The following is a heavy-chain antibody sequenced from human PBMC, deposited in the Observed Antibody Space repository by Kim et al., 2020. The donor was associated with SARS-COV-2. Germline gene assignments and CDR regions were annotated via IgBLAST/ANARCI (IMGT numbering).Heavy chain of an antibody. D-gene: IGHD3-10*01. CDR2: ISPYNGNT. CDR1: DYTFTSYG. CDR3: AINYYGSGSYLTYHFDY. J-gene: IGHJ4*01. Sequence: ASVKVSCKAYDYTFTSYGISWVRQAPGQGLEWIGWISPYNGNTKYAQKLQGRVTMTTDTSTTTAYMELRSLRSDDTAVYYCAINYYGSGSYLTYHFDYWG. V-gene: IGHV1-18*01.